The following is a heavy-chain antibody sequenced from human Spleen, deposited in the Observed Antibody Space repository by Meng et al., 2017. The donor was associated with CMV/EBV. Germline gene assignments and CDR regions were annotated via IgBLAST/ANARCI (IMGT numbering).Heavy chain of an antibody. Sequence: SVKVSCKASGYTFTGYGMHWVRQAPGQRLEWMGGIIPILHTAEYAQKFQGRVTITADKSTSTAYMELSSLRSEDTAVYYCASNPDDFWSGQPWEYWGQGTLVTVSS. V-gene: IGHV1-69*10. CDR1: GYTFTGYG. J-gene: IGHJ4*02. CDR3: ASNPDDFWSGQPWEY. D-gene: IGHD3-3*01. CDR2: IIPILHTA.